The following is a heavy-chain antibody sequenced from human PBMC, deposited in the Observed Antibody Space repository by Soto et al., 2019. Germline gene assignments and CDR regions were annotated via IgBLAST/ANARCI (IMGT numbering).Heavy chain of an antibody. Sequence: QLQLQESGPGLVKPSETLSLTCTVSGGSISSSSYYWGWIRQPPGKGLEWIGSIYYSGSTYYNPSLKSRVTISVDTSKNQFSLKLSSVTAADTAVYYCARHEAELSLITMIVVSRHWYFDLWGRGTLVTVSS. CDR2: IYYSGST. D-gene: IGHD3-22*01. CDR3: ARHEAELSLITMIVVSRHWYFDL. J-gene: IGHJ2*01. CDR1: GGSISSSSYY. V-gene: IGHV4-39*01.